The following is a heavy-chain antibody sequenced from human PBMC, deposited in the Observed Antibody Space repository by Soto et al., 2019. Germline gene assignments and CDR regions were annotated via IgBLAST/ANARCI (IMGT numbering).Heavy chain of an antibody. CDR2: IIPVFDGP. V-gene: IGHV1-69*06. D-gene: IGHD2-21*01. CDR3: ARGLSGEH. J-gene: IGHJ4*02. CDR1: GGSISSYA. Sequence: QVQLVQSGAEVKKPGSSVKVSCKASGGSISSYAINWVRQAPGQGLEWMGAIIPVFDGPKYAQRFQGRVTITADKSSNTASMELTRLRAEDTARYVCARGLSGEHWGEGTLVTVSS.